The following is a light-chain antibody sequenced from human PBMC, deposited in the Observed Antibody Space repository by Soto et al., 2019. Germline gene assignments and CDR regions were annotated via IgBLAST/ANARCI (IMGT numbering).Light chain of an antibody. J-gene: IGKJ1*01. CDR3: QQRSNWPPWT. CDR1: RMFSTY. Sequence: EIVLTQSPATLSLSPGERATLSCGASRMFSTYLAGYQQNPGQAPRLLIYDASNRATGIPARFSGSGSGTDFTLTISSLEPEDFAVYYCQQRSNWPPWTFGQGTKVEIK. V-gene: IGKV3-11*01. CDR2: DAS.